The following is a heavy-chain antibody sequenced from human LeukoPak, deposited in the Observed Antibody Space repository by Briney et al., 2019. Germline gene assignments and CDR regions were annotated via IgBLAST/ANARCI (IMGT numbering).Heavy chain of an antibody. CDR3: ARDGYLDGRSLSYFDL. CDR2: ISYDGSNK. D-gene: IGHD5-24*01. V-gene: IGHV3-30*03. CDR1: GFTFSSYG. J-gene: IGHJ2*01. Sequence: SGGSLRLSCAASGFTFSSYGMHWVRQAPGKGLEWVAVISYDGSNKYYADSVKGRFTISRDNSKNTLYLQMNSLRAEDTAVYYCARDGYLDGRSLSYFDLWGRGTLVTVSS.